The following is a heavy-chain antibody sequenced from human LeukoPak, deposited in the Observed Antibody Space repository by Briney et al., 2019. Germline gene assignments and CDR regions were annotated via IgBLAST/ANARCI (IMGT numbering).Heavy chain of an antibody. CDR1: GDSVSSNNGA. Sequence: SQTLSVTCAISGDSVSSNNGAWNWIRQFPSRGLEWLGRTYYRSKWYNDYAESMKGRITINPDTSKNQFSLQLNSVTPDDTAVYYCARDFGNSGWYTFDYWGQGSLVTVSS. D-gene: IGHD6-19*01. J-gene: IGHJ4*02. CDR3: ARDFGNSGWYTFDY. V-gene: IGHV6-1*01. CDR2: TYYRSKWYN.